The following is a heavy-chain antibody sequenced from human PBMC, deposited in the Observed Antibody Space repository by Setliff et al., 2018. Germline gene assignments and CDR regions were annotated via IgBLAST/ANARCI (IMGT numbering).Heavy chain of an antibody. CDR2: IYYSGST. Sequence: PSETLSLTCAVYGGSFSGYYWSWIHQPPGKGLEWIGSIYYSGSTYYNPSLKSRVTISVDTSKNQFSLKLSSVTAADTAVYYCARRRLYSSSWFEGAFDIWGQGTMVTVSS. V-gene: IGHV4-34*01. J-gene: IGHJ3*02. CDR1: GGSFSGYY. CDR3: ARRRLYSSSWFEGAFDI. D-gene: IGHD6-13*01.